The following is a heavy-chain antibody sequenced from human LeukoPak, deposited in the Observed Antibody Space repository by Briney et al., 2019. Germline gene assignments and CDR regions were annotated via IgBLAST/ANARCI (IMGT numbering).Heavy chain of an antibody. Sequence: SGRSLRLSCAASGFTFSSYGMHWVRQAPGKGLEWVAVIWYDGSNKYYADSVKGRFTISRDNSENTLYLQMNSLRAEDTAVYYCAKPVGDTAMGDAFDIWGQGTMVTVSS. D-gene: IGHD5-18*01. CDR1: GFTFSSYG. J-gene: IGHJ3*02. CDR3: AKPVGDTAMGDAFDI. V-gene: IGHV3-33*06. CDR2: IWYDGSNK.